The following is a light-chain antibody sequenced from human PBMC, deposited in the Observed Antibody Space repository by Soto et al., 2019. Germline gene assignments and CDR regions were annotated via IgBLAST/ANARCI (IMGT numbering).Light chain of an antibody. J-gene: IGLJ2*01. CDR3: CSFAGNSTLI. Sequence: QSALTQPASVSRSPGQSITISCIGTSSNVGNYNLVSWYQQYPGRSPKLMIYGGSRRPSGISNRFSGSKSDNTATLTISGLQAEDEATYFCCSFAGNSTLIFGGGTKVTVL. CDR1: SSNVGNYNL. V-gene: IGLV2-23*01. CDR2: GGS.